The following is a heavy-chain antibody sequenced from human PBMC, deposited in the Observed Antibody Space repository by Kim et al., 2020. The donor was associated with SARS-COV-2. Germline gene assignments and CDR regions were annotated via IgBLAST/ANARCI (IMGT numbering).Heavy chain of an antibody. D-gene: IGHD3-9*01. V-gene: IGHV3-33*01. CDR3: ARDYAGYFKGLDV. Sequence: GGSLRLSCAASGFAMSSYGMHWVRQAPGKGLEWVSLIWYDGGNKYYADSVKGRFTISRDNSKNTLYLQMNSLRAEDTAVYYCARDYAGYFKGLDVWVQGTTVTVSS. CDR2: IWYDGGNK. J-gene: IGHJ6*02. CDR1: GFAMSSYG.